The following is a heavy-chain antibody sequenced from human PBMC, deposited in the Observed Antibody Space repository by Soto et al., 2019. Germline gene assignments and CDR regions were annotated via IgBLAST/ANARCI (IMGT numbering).Heavy chain of an antibody. D-gene: IGHD2-8*01. CDR3: ARRYCTNGVCGAFDI. V-gene: IGHV3-13*01. CDR2: IGTAGDT. Sequence: GGSLRLSCAASGFTFSSYDMHWVRQATGKGLEWVSAIGTAGDTYYPGSVKGRFTISRENAKNSLYLQMNSLRAGDTAVYYCARRYCTNGVCGAFDIWGQGTMVTVSS. CDR1: GFTFSSYD. J-gene: IGHJ3*02.